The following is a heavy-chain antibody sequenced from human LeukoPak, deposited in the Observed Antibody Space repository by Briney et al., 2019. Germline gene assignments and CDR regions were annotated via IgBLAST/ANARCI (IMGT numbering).Heavy chain of an antibody. Sequence: SETLSLTCAVYGGSFSGYYWSWIRQPPGKGLEWIGEINHSGSTNYNPSLKSRVTMSVDTSKNQFSLKLSSVTAADTAVYYCARDRYFPDYYDSSGQTDDAFDIWGQGTMVTVSS. CDR3: ARDRYFPDYYDSSGQTDDAFDI. J-gene: IGHJ3*02. CDR2: INHSGST. D-gene: IGHD3-22*01. V-gene: IGHV4-34*01. CDR1: GGSFSGYY.